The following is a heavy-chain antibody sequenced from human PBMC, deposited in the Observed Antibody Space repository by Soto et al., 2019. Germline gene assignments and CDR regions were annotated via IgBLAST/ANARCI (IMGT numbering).Heavy chain of an antibody. CDR2: ISVSGGST. CDR1: GCSCSSYA. Sequence: GGSLRRSCGASGCSCSSYAISWVRQAPGKGLEWVSAISVSGGSTYYADSVKGRFTISRDNSKNTLYLQMNSLRAEDTAVYYCAKPGRIDTRSYYDFWSFQDYYYYGMDVWGQGTTVTVSS. D-gene: IGHD3-3*01. CDR3: AKPGRIDTRSYYDFWSFQDYYYYGMDV. V-gene: IGHV3-23*01. J-gene: IGHJ6*02.